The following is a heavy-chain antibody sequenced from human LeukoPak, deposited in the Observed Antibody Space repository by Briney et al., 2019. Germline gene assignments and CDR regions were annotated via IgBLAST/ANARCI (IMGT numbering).Heavy chain of an antibody. CDR3: AKRSGNYYDSSGYPEPFDY. CDR1: GFTFSSYA. J-gene: IGHJ4*02. Sequence: GGSLRLSCAASGFTFSSYAMSWVRHAPGKGLEWVSAISGSGGSTYYADSVKGRFTISRDNSKNTLYLQMNSLRAEDTAVYYCAKRSGNYYDSSGYPEPFDYWGQGTLVTVSS. CDR2: ISGSGGST. V-gene: IGHV3-23*01. D-gene: IGHD3-22*01.